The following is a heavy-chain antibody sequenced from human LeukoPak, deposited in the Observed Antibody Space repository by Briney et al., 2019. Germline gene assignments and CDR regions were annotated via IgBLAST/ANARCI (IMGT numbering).Heavy chain of an antibody. CDR1: GGSISSYY. CDR3: ARGYIVGATTGAFDI. CDR2: IYTSGST. J-gene: IGHJ3*02. D-gene: IGHD1-26*01. V-gene: IGHV4-4*07. Sequence: PSETLSLTCTVSGGSISSYYWSWIRQPAGKGLEWIGRIYTSGSTNYNPSLKSRVTISVDTSKNQFSLKLSSVTAADTAVYYCARGYIVGATTGAFDIWGQGTMVTVSS.